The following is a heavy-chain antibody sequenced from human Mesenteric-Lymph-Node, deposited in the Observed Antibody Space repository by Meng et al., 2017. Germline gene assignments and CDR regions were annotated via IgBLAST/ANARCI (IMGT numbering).Heavy chain of an antibody. CDR1: GFTFTDYA. D-gene: IGHD3-16*01. CDR3: ARDKSHYDGRSGWFDP. V-gene: IGHV3-30-3*01. CDR2: VSHDGNSG. J-gene: IGHJ5*02. Sequence: QVQLVESGGGVVQPGGSLRLSVAASGFTFTDYAMHWVRQAPGKGLEWVAIVSHDGNSGCYADSVKGRFSISRDNFRNTQYLQMNSLRPEDTAVYYCARDKSHYDGRSGWFDPWGQGTLVTVSS.